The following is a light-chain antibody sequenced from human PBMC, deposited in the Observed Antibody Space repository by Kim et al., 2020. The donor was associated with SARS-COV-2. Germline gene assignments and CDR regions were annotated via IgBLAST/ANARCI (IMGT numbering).Light chain of an antibody. CDR3: QQNYSNPLT. J-gene: IGKJ4*01. Sequence: ASVGDTVTITCRASQSISTYLNWHQQKPGRAPEVLIYATSSLQSGVPSRFSGSGSRTEFTLTITSLQPEDFATYYCQQNYSNPLTFGGGTKVDIK. CDR2: ATS. V-gene: IGKV1-39*01. CDR1: QSISTY.